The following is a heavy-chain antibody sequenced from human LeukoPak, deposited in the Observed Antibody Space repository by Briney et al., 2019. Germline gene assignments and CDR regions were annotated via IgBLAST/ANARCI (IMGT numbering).Heavy chain of an antibody. CDR3: ARDRGSSGWYEFDY. V-gene: IGHV3-7*01. Sequence: GGSLRLSCAASGFTSGTYWMSWVRQAPGKGLEGVANIKQDGSEKYHVDSVRGRFTISRDNAKNSLYLQMNSLRAEDTAVYYCARDRGSSGWYEFDYWGQGTLVTVSS. D-gene: IGHD6-19*01. J-gene: IGHJ4*02. CDR2: IKQDGSEK. CDR1: GFTSGTYW.